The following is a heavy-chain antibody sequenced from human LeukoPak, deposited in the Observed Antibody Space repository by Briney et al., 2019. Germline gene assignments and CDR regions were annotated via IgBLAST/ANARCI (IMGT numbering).Heavy chain of an antibody. D-gene: IGHD3-10*01. CDR2: IKQDGSEK. CDR3: ARDRRGSGSRPYYYYYYYMDV. V-gene: IGHV3-7*01. Sequence: PGGSLRLSCAASGFTFSSYWMSWVRQAPGKGLEWVANIKQDGSEKYYVDSVKGRFTISRDNAKNSLYLQMNSLRAEDTAVYYCARDRRGSGSRPYYYYYYYMDVWGKGTTVTISS. J-gene: IGHJ6*03. CDR1: GFTFSSYW.